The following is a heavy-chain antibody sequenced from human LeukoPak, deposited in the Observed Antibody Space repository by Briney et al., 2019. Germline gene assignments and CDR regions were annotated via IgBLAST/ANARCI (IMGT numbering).Heavy chain of an antibody. V-gene: IGHV1-2*02. CDR2: INGKRGDT. J-gene: IGHJ4*02. D-gene: IGHD7-27*01. CDR1: GFTFTDHY. CDR3: ARDHDWGVDY. Sequence: GASLKVSCKASGFTFTDHYVHWVRQAPGQRLEWIGWINGKRGDTNYAQNFQDRVTMTRDTSTSTVYMELSRLTVDDTAVYYCARDHDWGVDYWGQGTLVTVSS.